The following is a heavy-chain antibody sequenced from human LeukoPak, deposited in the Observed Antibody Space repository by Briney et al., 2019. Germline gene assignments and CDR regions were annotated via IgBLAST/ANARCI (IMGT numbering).Heavy chain of an antibody. CDR1: GGSTSSTFYY. CDR3: ARRRFVRGPDVVNPFDY. D-gene: IGHD2-8*01. Sequence: ASETLSLTCTVSGGSTSSTFYYWGWIRQPPGKGLEWIGSINYSGSTYYNPSLKSRVTISVDTSKNQFSLKLSSVTAADTAVYYCARRRFVRGPDVVNPFDYWGQGTLVTVSS. J-gene: IGHJ4*02. V-gene: IGHV4-39*01. CDR2: INYSGST.